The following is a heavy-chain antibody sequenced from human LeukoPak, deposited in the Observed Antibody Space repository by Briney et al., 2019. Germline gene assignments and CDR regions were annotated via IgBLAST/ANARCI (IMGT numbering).Heavy chain of an antibody. CDR2: IIPILGIA. D-gene: IGHD5-18*01. CDR3: AREYGVDTAML. CDR1: GGTFSSYA. J-gene: IGHJ4*02. V-gene: IGHV1-69*04. Sequence: SVKVSCKASGGTFSSYAISWVRQAPGQGLEWMGRIIPILGIANYAQKFQGRVTITADKSTSTAYTELSSLRSEDTAVYYCAREYGVDTAMLWGQGTLVTVSS.